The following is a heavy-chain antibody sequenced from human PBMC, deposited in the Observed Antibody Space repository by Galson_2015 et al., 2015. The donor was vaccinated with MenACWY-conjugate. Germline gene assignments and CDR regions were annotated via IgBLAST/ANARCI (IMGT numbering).Heavy chain of an antibody. J-gene: IGHJ4*02. CDR1: GGSISSSY. V-gene: IGHV4-59*08. D-gene: IGHD7-27*01. CDR3: ARHGPSWGYYFDY. Sequence: ETLSLTCTVSGGSISSSYWSWIRQPPGKGLEWIGYIYYSGNTHYNPSLKSRVTISVDTSKNQFSLKLSSVTAADTAVFYCARHGPSWGYYFDYWGQGTPVTVSS. CDR2: IYYSGNT.